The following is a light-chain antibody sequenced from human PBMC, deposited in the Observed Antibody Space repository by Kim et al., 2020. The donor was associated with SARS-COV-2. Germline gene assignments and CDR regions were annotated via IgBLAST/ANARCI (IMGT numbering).Light chain of an antibody. CDR3: QQFGISLT. Sequence: DIVLTQSPGTLSLSPGERATLSCRASQSLTSNYLAWYQQKPGQAPRLLIYAASSRATGIPDRFSGSGSGTDFTLTISRLEPEDFAVYFCQQFGISLTFGGGTKVDIK. CDR2: AAS. CDR1: QSLTSNY. J-gene: IGKJ4*01. V-gene: IGKV3-20*01.